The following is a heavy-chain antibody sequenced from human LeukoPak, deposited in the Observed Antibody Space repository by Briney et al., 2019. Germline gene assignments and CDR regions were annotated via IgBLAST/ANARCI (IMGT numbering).Heavy chain of an antibody. CDR2: IYYSGST. CDR1: GYSISSGYY. D-gene: IGHD1-26*01. V-gene: IGHV4-61*01. J-gene: IGHJ5*02. Sequence: PSETLSLTCTVSGYSISSGYYWGWIPQPPGKGLEWIGYIYYSGSTNYNPSLKSRVTISVDTSKNQLSLKLSSVTAADTAVYYCARDGSGGSYYLWFDPWGQGTLVTVSS. CDR3: ARDGSGGSYYLWFDP.